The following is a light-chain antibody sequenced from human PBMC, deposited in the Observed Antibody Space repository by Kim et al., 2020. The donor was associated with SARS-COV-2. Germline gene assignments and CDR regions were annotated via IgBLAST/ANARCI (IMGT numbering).Light chain of an antibody. V-gene: IGKV3-15*01. CDR2: RAS. J-gene: IGKJ4*01. CDR1: QSISSD. CDR3: QQYNNWPLT. Sequence: ETVMTQSPATLSVSPGERATLSCRASQSISSDLAWYQQKPGQAPRLLIYRASTGASGIPARFSGSGSGTEFTLTISSLQSEDFAVYYCQQYNNWPLTFGGGTKVDIK.